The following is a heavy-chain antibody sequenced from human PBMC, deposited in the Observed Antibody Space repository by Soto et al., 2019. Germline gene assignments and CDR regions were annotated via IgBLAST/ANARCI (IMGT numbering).Heavy chain of an antibody. CDR3: SSRGYSYGDLSV. V-gene: IGHV4-34*01. CDR2: INHSGST. J-gene: IGHJ6*02. D-gene: IGHD5-18*01. Sequence: QVQLQQWGAGLLKPSETLSLTCAVYGGSFSGYYWSWIRQPPGKGLEWIGEINHSGSTNYNPSLKSRVTISVDTSKNQFALKLSSVTAADTAVYYLSSRGYSYGDLSVWGQGTTVTVSS. CDR1: GGSFSGYY.